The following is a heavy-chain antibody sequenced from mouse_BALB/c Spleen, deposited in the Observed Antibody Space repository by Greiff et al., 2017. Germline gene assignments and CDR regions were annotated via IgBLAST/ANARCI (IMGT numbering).Heavy chain of an antibody. CDR2: IEPFNGGT. Sequence: EVQLQQSGPELMKPGASVKISCKASGYSFTSYYMHWVKQSHGKSLEWIGYIEPFNGGTSYNQKFKGKATLTVDKSSSTAYMHLSSLTSEDSAVYYCARHYRYDVSYFDYWGQGTTLTVSS. CDR3: ARHYRYDVSYFDY. CDR1: GYSFTSYY. D-gene: IGHD2-14*01. J-gene: IGHJ2*01. V-gene: IGHV1-28*01.